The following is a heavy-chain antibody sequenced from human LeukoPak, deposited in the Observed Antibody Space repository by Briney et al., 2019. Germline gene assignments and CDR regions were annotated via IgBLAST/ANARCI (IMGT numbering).Heavy chain of an antibody. CDR3: ARDHGSDFDY. CDR2: ISSSSSYI. J-gene: IGHJ4*02. CDR1: GFTFSSYG. V-gene: IGHV3-21*06. Sequence: PGGSLRLSCAASGFTFSSYGMHWVRQAPGKGLEWVSSISSSSSYIYYADSVKGRFTISRDNAKNSLFLQMDSLRAEDTAVYYCARDHGSDFDYWGQGILVTVSS.